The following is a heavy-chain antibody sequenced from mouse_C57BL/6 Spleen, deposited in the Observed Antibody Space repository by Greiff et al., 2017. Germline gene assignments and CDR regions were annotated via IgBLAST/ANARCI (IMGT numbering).Heavy chain of an antibody. Sequence: EVQLQQSGPELVKPGASVKISCKASGYTFTDYYMNWVKQSHGKSLEWIGDINPNNGGTSYNQKFKGKDTLTVDKSSSTAYMELRSLTSEDAAGYYCARPDRQLGLRYYFDYWGQGTTLTVSS. CDR3: ARPDRQLGLRYYFDY. V-gene: IGHV1-26*01. CDR2: INPNNGGT. CDR1: GYTFTDYY. D-gene: IGHD3-2*01. J-gene: IGHJ2*01.